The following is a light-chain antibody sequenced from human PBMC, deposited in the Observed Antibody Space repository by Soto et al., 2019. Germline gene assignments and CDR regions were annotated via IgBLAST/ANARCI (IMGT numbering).Light chain of an antibody. J-gene: IGLJ1*01. CDR3: SSYTSSSTLESV. V-gene: IGLV2-14*01. Sequence: QSALTQPASVSGSPGQSITISCTGTSSDGGGYNYVSWYQQHPGKAPKLMIYDVSNRPSGVSNRFSGSKSGNTASLTISGLQAEDEADYYCSSYTSSSTLESVFGTGTKLTVL. CDR1: SSDGGGYNY. CDR2: DVS.